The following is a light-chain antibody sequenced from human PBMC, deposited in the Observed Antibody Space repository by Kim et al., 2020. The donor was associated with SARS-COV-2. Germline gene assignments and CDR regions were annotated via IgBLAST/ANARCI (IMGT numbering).Light chain of an antibody. J-gene: IGKJ4*01. CDR1: QSISTY. CDR2: AAS. V-gene: IGKV1-39*01. CDR3: QQSHTTPLLT. Sequence: DIQMTQYPSSLAASVGDRVTIACRASQSISTYLNWYQQKPGKAPKLLIYAASSLQSGVPSRFSGSGSGTDFTLTISSLQPEDFATYYCQQSHTTPLLTFGGGTKLEI.